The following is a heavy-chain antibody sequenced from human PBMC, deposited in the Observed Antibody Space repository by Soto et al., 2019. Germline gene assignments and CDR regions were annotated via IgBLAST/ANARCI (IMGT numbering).Heavy chain of an antibody. CDR2: IKSDGSR. Sequence: QVRLVESGGGVLRTGGSRTLSCVASGFRFSSYGMHWVRQAPGRGLEWVAVIKSDGSRYYMDSGKGRFTVSRDNSKNTLYLKKITVTPEDTAGYSCAKPRSGLERPPFDPWGQGTLVTVSS. V-gene: IGHV3-30*18. D-gene: IGHD1-1*01. CDR1: GFRFSSYG. J-gene: IGHJ5*02. CDR3: AKPRSGLERPPFDP.